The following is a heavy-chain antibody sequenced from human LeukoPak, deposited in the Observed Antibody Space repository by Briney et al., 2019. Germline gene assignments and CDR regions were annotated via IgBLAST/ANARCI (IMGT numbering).Heavy chain of an antibody. CDR1: GFTFSSYA. CDR2: ISGSGGST. D-gene: IGHD3-10*01. J-gene: IGHJ4*02. Sequence: GGSLRLSCAASGFTFSSYAMSWVRQAPGKGLEWVSAISGSGGSTYYADSVKGRFTISRDNSKNTLYLQMNSLRAEDTAVYYCAKGEYGSGSYYHFDYWGQGTLVTVSS. V-gene: IGHV3-23*01. CDR3: AKGEYGSGSYYHFDY.